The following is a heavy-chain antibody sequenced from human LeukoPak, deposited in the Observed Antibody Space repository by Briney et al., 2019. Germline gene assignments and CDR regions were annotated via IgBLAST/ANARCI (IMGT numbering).Heavy chain of an antibody. V-gene: IGHV3-30*18. D-gene: IGHD3-22*01. J-gene: IGHJ4*02. CDR2: ISYDGSNK. Sequence: PGRSLRLSCAASGFTFSSYGMHWVRQAPGKGLGWVAVISYDGSNKYYADSVKGRFTISRDNSKNTLYLQMNSLRAEDTAVYYCAKDTGGYYDSGGYFTLGFFDYWGQGTLVTVSS. CDR1: GFTFSSYG. CDR3: AKDTGGYYDSGGYFTLGFFDY.